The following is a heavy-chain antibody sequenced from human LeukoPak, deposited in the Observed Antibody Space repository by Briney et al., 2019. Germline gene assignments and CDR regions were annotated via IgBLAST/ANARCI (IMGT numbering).Heavy chain of an antibody. CDR3: ARQGYCSSTSCYSTFDP. D-gene: IGHD2-2*01. Sequence: PSETLSLTCAVSGYSISSGYYWGWIRQPPGKGLEWIGSIYHSGSTYYNPSLKSRVTISVETSKNQFSLKLSSVTAADTAVYYCARQGYCSSTSCYSTFDPWGQGTLVTVSS. CDR2: IYHSGST. J-gene: IGHJ5*02. V-gene: IGHV4-38-2*01. CDR1: GYSISSGYY.